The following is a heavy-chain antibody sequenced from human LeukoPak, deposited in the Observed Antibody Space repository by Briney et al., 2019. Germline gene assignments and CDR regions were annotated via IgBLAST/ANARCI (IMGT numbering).Heavy chain of an antibody. Sequence: SVKVSCKACGRIFSSYAISWVRQAPGQGLEWMGRIIPIFGIANYAQKFQGRVTITADKSTSAAYMELSSLRSEDTAVYYCASYPQSGDNWFDPWGQGTLVTVSS. CDR1: GRIFSSYA. CDR3: ASYPQSGDNWFDP. CDR2: IIPIFGIA. V-gene: IGHV1-69*04. J-gene: IGHJ5*02. D-gene: IGHD3-10*01.